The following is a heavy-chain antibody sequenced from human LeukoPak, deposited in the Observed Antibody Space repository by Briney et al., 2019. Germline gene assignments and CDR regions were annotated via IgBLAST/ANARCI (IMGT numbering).Heavy chain of an antibody. D-gene: IGHD3-10*01. CDR1: GFTFSNYS. Sequence: PGGSLRLSCAASGFTFSNYSLNWVRQAPGKGLEWVSAISGSGGSTYYADSVKGRFTISRDNSKNTLYLQMNSLRAEDTAVYYCEKVRGGLGFGESYFDYGGRGPLVPVSS. CDR2: ISGSGGST. J-gene: IGHJ4*02. CDR3: EKVRGGLGFGESYFDY. V-gene: IGHV3-23*01.